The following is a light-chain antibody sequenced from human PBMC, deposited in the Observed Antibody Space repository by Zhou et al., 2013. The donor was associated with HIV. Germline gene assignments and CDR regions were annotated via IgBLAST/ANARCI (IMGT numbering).Light chain of an antibody. J-gene: IGKJ1*01. CDR2: DAS. Sequence: AIQLTQSPSSLSASVGDRVTLTCRASQGITNTLAWYQQKPGKPPKLLIYDASTLDTGVPSRFSGSGSGTDFTLTISSLQPDDFATYYCQQYNSYSWTFGQGTKVEIK. CDR1: QGITNT. V-gene: IGKV1-13*02. CDR3: QQYNSYSWT.